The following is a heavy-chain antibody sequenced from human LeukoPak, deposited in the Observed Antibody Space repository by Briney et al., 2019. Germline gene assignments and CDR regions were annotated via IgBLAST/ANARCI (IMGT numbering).Heavy chain of an antibody. CDR3: ARDFECSGGSCYSAY. J-gene: IGHJ4*02. CDR2: FYSGNSK. CDR1: GFTVSNNY. V-gene: IGHV3-53*01. Sequence: PGGSLRLSCAGSGFTVSNNYMRWVRQAPGQGLGWVAVFYSGNSKYYADSVKGRFTISRDNSKNTVYLQMNSLRVEDTAVYYCARDFECSGGSCYSAYWGQGTLVTVSS. D-gene: IGHD2-15*01.